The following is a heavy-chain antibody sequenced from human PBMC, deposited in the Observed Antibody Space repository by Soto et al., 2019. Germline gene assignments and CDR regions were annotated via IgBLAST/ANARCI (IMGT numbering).Heavy chain of an antibody. CDR2: IYYSGST. D-gene: IGHD6-13*01. CDR1: GGSISIGDYY. Sequence: SDTLSLTCTVSGGSISIGDYYWSWIRHPPGKGLEWIGYIYYSGSTYYNPSLKSRVTISVDTSKNQFSLKLSSVTAADTAVYYCARERPDGSRLDPWGQGTLVTVSS. V-gene: IGHV4-30-4*02. CDR3: ARERPDGSRLDP. J-gene: IGHJ5*02.